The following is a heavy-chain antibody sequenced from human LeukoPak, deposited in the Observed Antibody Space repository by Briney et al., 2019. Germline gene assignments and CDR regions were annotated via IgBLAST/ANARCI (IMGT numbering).Heavy chain of an antibody. CDR2: MDPHSGNT. CDR3: ARVLDRTKFDP. Sequence: ASVTVSCKSSVYSFTNYDRNWGRQATGQGLEWMGWMDPHSGNTGYAQHFQGRVTMPRNTSITPAYMDLSSLRSEDTAVYYCARVLDRTKFDPWGQGTLVTVSS. D-gene: IGHD1-1*01. CDR1: VYSFTNYD. V-gene: IGHV1-8*01. J-gene: IGHJ5*02.